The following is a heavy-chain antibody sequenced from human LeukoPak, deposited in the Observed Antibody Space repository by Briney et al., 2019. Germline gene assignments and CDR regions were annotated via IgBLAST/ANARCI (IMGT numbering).Heavy chain of an antibody. J-gene: IGHJ6*02. D-gene: IGHD3-16*01. V-gene: IGHV3-7*03. CDR1: GFIFSNSW. Sequence: GGSLRLSCAGSGFIFSNSWMSWVRQAPGKGLEWVAYIKKTGIETYYVDSVKGRFTISRDNAKNSPYLQMSNLRAEDTAVYFCARGGGLDVWGQGATVTVSS. CDR3: ARGGGLDV. CDR2: IKKTGIET.